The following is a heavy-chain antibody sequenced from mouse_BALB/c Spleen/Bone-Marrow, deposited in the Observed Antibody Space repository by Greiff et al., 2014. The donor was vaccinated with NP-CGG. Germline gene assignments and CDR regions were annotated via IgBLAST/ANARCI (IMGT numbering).Heavy chain of an antibody. CDR3: ARSGERYGAMDY. J-gene: IGHJ4*01. Sequence: EVHLVESGGGLVKPGGSLKLSCAASGFTFSDFYMFWFRQTPEKRLEWVATISDGGTYTYYPDSVKGRFTISRDSAKNNLYLQMSSLKSEDTAIYYCARSGERYGAMDYWGQGTSVTVSS. CDR1: GFTFSDFY. CDR2: ISDGGTYT. D-gene: IGHD1-1*02. V-gene: IGHV5-4*02.